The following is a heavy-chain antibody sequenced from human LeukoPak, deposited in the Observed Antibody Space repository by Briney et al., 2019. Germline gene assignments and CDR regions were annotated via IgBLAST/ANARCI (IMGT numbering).Heavy chain of an antibody. J-gene: IGHJ4*02. CDR3: ARDYCSSTSCYDY. D-gene: IGHD2-2*01. V-gene: IGHV1-18*01. CDR1: GYTFTSYG. Sequence: ASVKVSCKASGYTFTSYGISWVRQAPGQGLEGMGWISAYNGNTNYAQKLQGRVTMTTDTSTSTAHMELRSLRSDDTAVYYCARDYCSSTSCYDYWGQGTLVTVSS. CDR2: ISAYNGNT.